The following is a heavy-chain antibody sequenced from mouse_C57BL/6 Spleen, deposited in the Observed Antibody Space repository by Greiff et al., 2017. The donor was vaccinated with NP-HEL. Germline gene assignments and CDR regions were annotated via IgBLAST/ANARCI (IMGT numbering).Heavy chain of an antibody. CDR1: GYTFTSYW. J-gene: IGHJ4*01. Sequence: QVQLQQPGAELVKPGASVKLSCKASGYTFTSYWMHWVKQRPGQGLEWIGMIHPNSGSTNYNEKFKSKATLTVDKSSSTAYMQLSSLTSEDSAVYYCARFYDGYCYAMDYWGQGTSVTVSS. CDR2: IHPNSGST. CDR3: ARFYDGYCYAMDY. V-gene: IGHV1-64*01. D-gene: IGHD2-3*01.